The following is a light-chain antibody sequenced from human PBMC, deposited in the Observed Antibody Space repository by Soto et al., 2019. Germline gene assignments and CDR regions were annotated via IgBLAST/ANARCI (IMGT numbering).Light chain of an antibody. CDR2: SAS. V-gene: IGKV3-15*01. CDR3: QQYNNWPT. J-gene: IGKJ1*01. Sequence: ERMMTQSPATLSVSTGERATLSCRASQSISSDLAWYQHKPGQAPRLLIYSASIRATGIPARFSGSWSGTEFTLTISSLQSEDFAVYFCQQYNNWPTFGQGTKVDIK. CDR1: QSISSD.